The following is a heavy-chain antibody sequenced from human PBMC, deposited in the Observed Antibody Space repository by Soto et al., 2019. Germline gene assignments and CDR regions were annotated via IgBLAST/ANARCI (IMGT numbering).Heavy chain of an antibody. J-gene: IGHJ4*02. CDR1: GGTFSSYA. CDR3: ARDSNSYGYEEYYFDY. Sequence: SLKVSCKASGGTFSSYAISWVRQAPGQGLEWMGGIIPIFGTANYAQKFQGRVTITADESTSTAYMELSSLRSEDTAVYYCARDSNSYGYEEYYFDYWGQGTLVTVSS. V-gene: IGHV1-69*13. CDR2: IIPIFGTA. D-gene: IGHD5-18*01.